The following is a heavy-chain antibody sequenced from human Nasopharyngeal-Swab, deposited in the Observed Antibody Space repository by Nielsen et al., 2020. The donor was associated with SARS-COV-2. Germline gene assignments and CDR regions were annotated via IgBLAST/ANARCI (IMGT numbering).Heavy chain of an antibody. V-gene: IGHV1-18*01. Sequence: ASVKVSCKASGYTFTSYGISWVRQAPGQGLEGMGWISAYNGNTNYAQKLQGRVTMTTDTSKSTAYMELRSLRSDDTAVYYCARAAEEYGSGSYYNPGAAFDIWGQGTMVTVSS. D-gene: IGHD3-10*01. J-gene: IGHJ3*02. CDR3: ARAAEEYGSGSYYNPGAAFDI. CDR2: ISAYNGNT. CDR1: GYTFTSYG.